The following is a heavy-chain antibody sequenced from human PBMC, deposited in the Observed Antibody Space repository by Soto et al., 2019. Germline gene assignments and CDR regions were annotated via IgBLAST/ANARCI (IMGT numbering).Heavy chain of an antibody. J-gene: IGHJ4*02. CDR1: GFTFSSYG. Sequence: PGGSLRLSCGASGFTFSSYGMSWVRQAPGKGLEWVANIKQDGSEKYYVDSVKGRFTISRDNAKNSLYLQMNSLRAEDTAVYYCARELVYYYFDYWGQGTLVTV. V-gene: IGHV3-7*03. CDR2: IKQDGSEK. CDR3: ARELVYYYFDY. D-gene: IGHD2-8*01.